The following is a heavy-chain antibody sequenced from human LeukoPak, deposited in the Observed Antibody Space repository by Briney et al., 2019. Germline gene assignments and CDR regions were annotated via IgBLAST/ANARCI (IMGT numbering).Heavy chain of an antibody. V-gene: IGHV3-21*05. CDR3: AREVEDILTGLNAFDI. CDR1: GFTFSSYS. CDR2: ISSSSSYI. Sequence: GGSLRLSCAASGFTFSSYSMNWVRQAPGKGLEWVSYISSSSSYIYYADSVKGRFTISRDNAKNSLYLQMNSLRAEDTAVYYCAREVEDILTGLNAFDIWGQGTMVTVSS. J-gene: IGHJ3*02. D-gene: IGHD3-9*01.